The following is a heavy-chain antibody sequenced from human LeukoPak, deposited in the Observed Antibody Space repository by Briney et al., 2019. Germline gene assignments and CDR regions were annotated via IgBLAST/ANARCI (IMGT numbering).Heavy chain of an antibody. D-gene: IGHD5-12*01. CDR3: ARGRDLATIYDY. Sequence: GGSLRLSXAASGFTFSSYSMNWVRQAPGKGLEWVSSISSCSSYIYYADSVKGRFTISRDNAKNSLYLQMNSLRAEDTAVYYCARGRDLATIYDYWGQGTLVTVSS. J-gene: IGHJ4*02. V-gene: IGHV3-21*01. CDR2: ISSCSSYI. CDR1: GFTFSSYS.